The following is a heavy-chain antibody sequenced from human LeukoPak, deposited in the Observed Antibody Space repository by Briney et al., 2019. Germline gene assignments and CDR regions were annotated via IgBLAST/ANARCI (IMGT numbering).Heavy chain of an antibody. CDR1: GFTFSSYG. D-gene: IGHD1-26*01. Sequence: GGSLRLSCAASGFTFSSYGMHWVRQAPGKGLEWVAVIWYDGSNKYYADSVKGRFTISRDNSKNTVYLQMNSLRAEDTAVYYCAKESGLSGSYYKAFDYWGQGTLVTVSS. V-gene: IGHV3-30*02. J-gene: IGHJ4*02. CDR3: AKESGLSGSYYKAFDY. CDR2: IWYDGSNK.